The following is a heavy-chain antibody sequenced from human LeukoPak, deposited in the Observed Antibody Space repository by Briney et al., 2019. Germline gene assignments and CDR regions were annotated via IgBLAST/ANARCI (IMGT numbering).Heavy chain of an antibody. CDR3: VRDRELYY. D-gene: IGHD1-26*01. Sequence: SETLSLTCTVSGGSINIYYWSWIRQPPGKGLEWIGYIYNSGSTNYNPSLKSRATISVDTSKNQFSLKLSSVTAADTAVYYCVRDRELYYWGQGTLVTVSS. V-gene: IGHV4-59*01. J-gene: IGHJ4*02. CDR1: GGSINIYY. CDR2: IYNSGST.